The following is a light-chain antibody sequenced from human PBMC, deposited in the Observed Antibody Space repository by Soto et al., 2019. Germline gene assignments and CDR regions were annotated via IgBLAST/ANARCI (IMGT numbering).Light chain of an antibody. CDR2: WAS. CDR3: QQYYSTPPT. CDR1: QSVLYSSNNKNY. J-gene: IGKJ1*01. Sequence: DIVMTQSPDSLAVSLGERATINCKSSQSVLYSSNNKNYLAWYQQKPGQPPKLLIYWASTRESGVPDRFSGSGSGTDFTLTIGSRQAEDAGVYYWQQYYSTPPTFGQGPKVEIK. V-gene: IGKV4-1*01.